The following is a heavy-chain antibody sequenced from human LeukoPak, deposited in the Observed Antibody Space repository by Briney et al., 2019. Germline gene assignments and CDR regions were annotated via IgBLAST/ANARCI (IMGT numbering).Heavy chain of an antibody. V-gene: IGHV3-23*01. J-gene: IGHJ4*02. CDR3: AKEGGGSGSYYIDY. CDR2: ISGSSGST. Sequence: GGSLRLSCAASGFTFSSYGMSWVRQAPGKGLEWVSAISGSSGSTYYADSVKGRFTISRDNSKNTLYLQMNSLRAEDTAVYYCAKEGGGSGSYYIDYWGQGTLVTVSS. CDR1: GFTFSSYG. D-gene: IGHD3-10*01.